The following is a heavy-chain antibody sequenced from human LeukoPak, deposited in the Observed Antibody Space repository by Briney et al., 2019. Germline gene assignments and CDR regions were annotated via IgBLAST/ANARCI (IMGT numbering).Heavy chain of an antibody. CDR2: ISYDGSNK. V-gene: IGHV3-30*03. CDR1: GFTFDDYG. Sequence: GGSLRLSCAASGFTFDDYGMSWVRQAPGKGLEWVAVISYDGSNKYYADSVKGRFTISRDNSKNTLYLRMNSLRAEDTAVYYCASEGGRGSYFDYWGQGTLVTVSS. J-gene: IGHJ4*02. D-gene: IGHD3-16*01. CDR3: ASEGGRGSYFDY.